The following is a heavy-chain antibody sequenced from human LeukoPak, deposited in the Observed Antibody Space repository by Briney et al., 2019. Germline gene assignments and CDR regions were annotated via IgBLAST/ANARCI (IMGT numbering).Heavy chain of an antibody. CDR2: IYHSGST. D-gene: IGHD2-2*01. CDR1: GGSISSSNW. V-gene: IGHV4-4*02. J-gene: IGHJ4*02. Sequence: SETLSLTCAVSGGSISSSNWWSWVRPPPGKGLEWIGEIYHSGSTNYNPSLKSRVTISVDKSKNQFSLKLSSVTAADTAVYYCARGPDCSSTSCFFDLPRYWGQGTLVTVSS. CDR3: ARGPDCSSTSCFFDLPRY.